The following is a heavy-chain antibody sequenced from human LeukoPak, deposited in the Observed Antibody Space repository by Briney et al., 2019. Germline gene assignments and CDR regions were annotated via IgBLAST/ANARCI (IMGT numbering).Heavy chain of an antibody. V-gene: IGHV3-7*01. D-gene: IGHD2-15*01. CDR1: GFTFSSRW. CDR3: ARDSDGYDL. J-gene: IGHJ4*02. Sequence: GSLRLSCAASGFTFSSRWMSWVGQAPGKGLEWVANTKQDGSEKYYVDSVKGRFTISRDNAKNSLYLQMNSLRVDDTAVYYCARDSDGYDLWGQGTLVTVSS. CDR2: TKQDGSEK.